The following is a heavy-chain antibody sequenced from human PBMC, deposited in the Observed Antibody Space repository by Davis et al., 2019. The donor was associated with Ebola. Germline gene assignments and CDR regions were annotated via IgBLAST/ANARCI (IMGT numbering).Heavy chain of an antibody. J-gene: IGHJ4*02. Sequence: ETLSLTCTVSGDSISSHYWTWVRQSPGKGLKWIAYVGASGTINYNPSLKSRVTMSVDTSKNQISLQLTSVTGADTAVYYCARERKGDGYAGCDYWGQGTLVTVSS. V-gene: IGHV4-59*11. CDR3: ARERKGDGYAGCDY. CDR1: GDSISSHY. CDR2: VGASGTI. D-gene: IGHD5-24*01.